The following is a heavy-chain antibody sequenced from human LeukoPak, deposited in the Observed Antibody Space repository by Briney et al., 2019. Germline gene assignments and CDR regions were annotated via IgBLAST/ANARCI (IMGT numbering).Heavy chain of an antibody. Sequence: SETLSLTCTVSGGSISSYYWSWIRQPAGKGLEWIGRIYTSGSTNYNPSLKSRVTMSVDTSKNQFSLKLSSVTTADSAVYYCARGMYYYDSSGLFYYFDYWGQGTLVTVSS. V-gene: IGHV4-4*07. CDR1: GGSISSYY. J-gene: IGHJ4*02. D-gene: IGHD3-22*01. CDR3: ARGMYYYDSSGLFYYFDY. CDR2: IYTSGST.